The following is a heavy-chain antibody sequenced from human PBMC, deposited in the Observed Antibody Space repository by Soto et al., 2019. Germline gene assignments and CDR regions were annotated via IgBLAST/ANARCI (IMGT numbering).Heavy chain of an antibody. CDR2: IYPGDSDT. Sequence: LGESLKISCKGSGYSFTSYWIGWVRQMPGKGLECMGIIYPGDSDTRYSPSFQGQVTISADKSISTAYLQWSSLKASDTAMYYCAGGGVRGVLTRTRDYDGXAVWGQGTTVTVSS. CDR1: GYSFTSYW. J-gene: IGHJ6*02. CDR3: AGGGVRGVLTRTRDYDGXAV. V-gene: IGHV5-51*01. D-gene: IGHD3-10*01.